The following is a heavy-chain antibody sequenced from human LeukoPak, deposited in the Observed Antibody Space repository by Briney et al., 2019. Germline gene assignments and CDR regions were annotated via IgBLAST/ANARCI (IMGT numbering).Heavy chain of an antibody. CDR3: AKDGLGDYLWYFDL. CDR1: GLTFKNYG. Sequence: GGSLRLSCAASGLTFKNYGMHWVRQARGKGLEWVAVISYDGSVQFYADSVKGRFTISRDNSENTLFLQMNSLRPEDTAVYYCAKDGLGDYLWYFDLWGRGTLVTVSS. V-gene: IGHV3-30*18. CDR2: ISYDGSVQ. D-gene: IGHD4-17*01. J-gene: IGHJ2*01.